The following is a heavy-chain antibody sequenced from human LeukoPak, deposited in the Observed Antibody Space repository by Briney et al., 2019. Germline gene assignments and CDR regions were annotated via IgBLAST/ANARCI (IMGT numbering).Heavy chain of an antibody. CDR1: GYSISSGYY. CDR3: ARDYFGSGSPGCFDY. J-gene: IGHJ4*02. Sequence: SETLSLTCTVSGYSISSGYYWGWIRQPPGKGLEWNGSIYHSGSTYYNPSFKSRVTISVDTSKNQFSLKLSSVTAADTAVYYCARDYFGSGSPGCFDYWGQGTLVTVSS. D-gene: IGHD6-19*01. CDR2: IYHSGST. V-gene: IGHV4-38-2*02.